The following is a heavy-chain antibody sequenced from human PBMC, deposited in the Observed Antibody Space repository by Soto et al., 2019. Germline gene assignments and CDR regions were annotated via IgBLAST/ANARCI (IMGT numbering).Heavy chain of an antibody. V-gene: IGHV3-33*06. CDR1: GFTFSSYA. CDR3: AKEGRVGYSTRIFRRDNLFDP. Sequence: QVQLVESGGGVVQPGRSLRLSCAASGFTFSSYAMHWVRQAPGKGLEWVAAILYDGSNQYYADAVKGRFTISRDNSKNTLYLQMNRLRVEDTAVYYCAKEGRVGYSTRIFRRDNLFDPWGQGTPVTVSS. CDR2: ILYDGSNQ. J-gene: IGHJ5*02. D-gene: IGHD6-13*01.